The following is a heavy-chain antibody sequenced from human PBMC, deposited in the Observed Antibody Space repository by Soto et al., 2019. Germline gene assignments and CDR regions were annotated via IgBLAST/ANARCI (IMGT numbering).Heavy chain of an antibody. Sequence: SETLSLTCTVSGGSISSGGYYWSWIRQHPGKGLEWIGYIYYSGSTYYNPSLKSRVTISVDTSKNQFSLKLSSVTAADTAVYYCARDLAGDYGIFGYWGQGTLVTVSS. J-gene: IGHJ4*02. CDR2: IYYSGST. V-gene: IGHV4-31*03. D-gene: IGHD4-17*01. CDR3: ARDLAGDYGIFGY. CDR1: GGSISSGGYY.